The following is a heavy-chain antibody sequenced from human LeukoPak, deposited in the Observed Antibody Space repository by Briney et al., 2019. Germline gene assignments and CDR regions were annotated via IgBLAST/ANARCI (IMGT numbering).Heavy chain of an antibody. Sequence: GGSLRLSCAASGLAFSSYAMSWVRQAPGKGLEWVSAISGSGGSTYYADSVKGRFTISRDNSKNTLYLQMNSLRAEDTAVYYCATLWAVTTFRLADYWGQGTLVTVSS. J-gene: IGHJ4*02. CDR3: ATLWAVTTFRLADY. CDR1: GLAFSSYA. V-gene: IGHV3-23*01. CDR2: ISGSGGST. D-gene: IGHD4-17*01.